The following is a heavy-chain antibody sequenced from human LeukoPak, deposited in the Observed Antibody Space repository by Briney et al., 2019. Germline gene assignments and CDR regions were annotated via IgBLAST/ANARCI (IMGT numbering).Heavy chain of an antibody. D-gene: IGHD6-6*01. Sequence: GGSLRLSCAASGFTFSSYWMSWVRQAPGKGLEWVANMKEDGGEKYYVDSVKGRFTISSDNVKNSLYLQMNSLRAEDTAVYYCARGVYEFDYWGQGTLVTVSS. CDR3: ARGVYEFDY. V-gene: IGHV3-7*01. CDR1: GFTFSSYW. CDR2: MKEDGGEK. J-gene: IGHJ4*02.